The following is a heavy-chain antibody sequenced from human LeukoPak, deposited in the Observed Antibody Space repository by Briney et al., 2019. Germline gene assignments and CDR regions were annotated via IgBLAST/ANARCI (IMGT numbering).Heavy chain of an antibody. CDR2: INGGST. V-gene: IGHV4-38-2*02. Sequence: SETLPPTCASSVYSGSSPYYWVWIRQPPGKGLEWVSTINGGSTFYTPSLKGRVTISVDTSKNQFSLQLSSVTAADTAVYFCARDCCTSKCYNDWGQGTLVTVSS. CDR1: VYSGSSPYY. D-gene: IGHD1-1*01. J-gene: IGHJ1*01. CDR3: ARDCCTSKCYND.